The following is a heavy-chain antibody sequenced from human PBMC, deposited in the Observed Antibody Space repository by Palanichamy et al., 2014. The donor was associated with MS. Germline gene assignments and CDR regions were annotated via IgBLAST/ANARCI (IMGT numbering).Heavy chain of an antibody. J-gene: IGHJ5*02. CDR2: MNPNNGNT. CDR3: ARGDPADNWFDP. V-gene: IGHV1-8*01. CDR1: GYTFTNFD. Sequence: VQLVQSGAEVKKPGASVKVSCEASGYTFTNFDINWVRQATGQGLEWMGWMNPNNGNTGYAQKFQGRVTMTRNTSIRTAYMELSSLRSEDMAVYYCARGDPADNWFDPWGQGTLVTVSS. D-gene: IGHD2-2*01.